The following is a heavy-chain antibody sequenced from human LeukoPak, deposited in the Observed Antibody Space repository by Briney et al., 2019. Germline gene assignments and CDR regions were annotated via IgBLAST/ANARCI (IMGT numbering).Heavy chain of an antibody. J-gene: IGHJ4*02. D-gene: IGHD5-18*01. CDR2: ISSSSSYI. Sequence: WLRQPPGKGLEWVSSISSSSSYIYYADSVKGRFTISRDNAKNSLYLQMNSLRAEDTAVYYCARKMWIQLWFDYWGQGTLVTVSS. CDR3: ARKMWIQLWFDY. V-gene: IGHV3-21*01.